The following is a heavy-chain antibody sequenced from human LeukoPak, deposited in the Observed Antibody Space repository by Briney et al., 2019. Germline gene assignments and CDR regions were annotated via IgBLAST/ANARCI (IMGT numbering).Heavy chain of an antibody. D-gene: IGHD6-19*01. CDR3: ARSSGWYHRGPDYYYYYMDV. Sequence: PGGSLRLSCAASGFTFSSYEMNWVRQAPGKGLEWVSYISSSGSTIYYTDSVKGRFTISRDNAKNSLYLPMNSLRAEDTAVYYCARSSGWYHRGPDYYYYYMDVWGKGTTVTVS. J-gene: IGHJ6*03. V-gene: IGHV3-48*03. CDR1: GFTFSSYE. CDR2: ISSSGSTI.